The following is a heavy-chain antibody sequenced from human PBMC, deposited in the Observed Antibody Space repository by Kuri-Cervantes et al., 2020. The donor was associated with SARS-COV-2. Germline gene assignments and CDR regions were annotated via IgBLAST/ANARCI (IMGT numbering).Heavy chain of an antibody. D-gene: IGHD6-19*01. Sequence: GGSLRLSCKASGYSFTNFWIGWVRQMPGKGLEWMGIIYPGDSDTTYSPSFHGQVTISADKSINTAYLQWGSLKASDTAMYYCARLRRGVAGYFDFWGQGTLVTVSS. CDR1: GYSFTNFW. J-gene: IGHJ4*02. CDR2: IYPGDSDT. V-gene: IGHV5-51*01. CDR3: ARLRRGVAGYFDF.